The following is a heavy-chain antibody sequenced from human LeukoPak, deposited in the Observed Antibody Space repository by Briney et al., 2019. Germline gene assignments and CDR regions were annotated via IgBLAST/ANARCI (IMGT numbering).Heavy chain of an antibody. CDR2: IYYSGST. V-gene: IGHV4-39*01. CDR1: GGSISSSSYY. D-gene: IGHD4-17*01. J-gene: IGHJ6*02. CDR3: ATSYGDYLYYYYGMDV. Sequence: PSETLSLTCTVSGGSISSSSYYWGWIRQPPGKGLEWIGSIYYSGSTYYNPSLKSRVTISVDTSKNQFSLKLSSVTAADTAVYYCATSYGDYLYYYYGMDVWGRGTTVTVSS.